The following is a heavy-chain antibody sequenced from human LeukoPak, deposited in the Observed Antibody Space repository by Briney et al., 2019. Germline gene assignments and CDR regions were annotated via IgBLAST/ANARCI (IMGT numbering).Heavy chain of an antibody. J-gene: IGHJ3*02. Sequence: GGSLRLSCAASGFTFSSHWMHWVRQAPGKGLVWVSRIRGDGGNTTYADSVKGRFAISRDNAKNTLYLPKKSLRSEDSAGDYCSRSKSCYATDAFDIWGQGTLVTVSS. CDR1: GFTFSSHW. V-gene: IGHV3-74*03. D-gene: IGHD2-2*01. CDR3: SRSKSCYATDAFDI. CDR2: IRGDGGNT.